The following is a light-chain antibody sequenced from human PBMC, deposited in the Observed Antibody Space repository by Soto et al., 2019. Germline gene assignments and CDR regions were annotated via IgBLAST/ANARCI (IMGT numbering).Light chain of an antibody. J-gene: IGLJ1*01. CDR2: GDS. CDR3: CSYAGSSTSYV. V-gene: IGLV2-23*01. Sequence: QSALTQPASVSGSPGQSITISCTGTSSDVGSYNLVSWYQQHPGKAPKLMIYGDSKRPSGVSNRFSGSKSGNTASLTISGLQAEDEADYYCCSYAGSSTSYVFGTGTKLTVL. CDR1: SSDVGSYNL.